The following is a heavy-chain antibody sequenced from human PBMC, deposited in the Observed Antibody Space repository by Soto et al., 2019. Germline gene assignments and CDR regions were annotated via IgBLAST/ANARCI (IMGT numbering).Heavy chain of an antibody. D-gene: IGHD2-2*01. CDR3: ARDGGSIVVVPGNWFDP. V-gene: IGHV1-46*03. CDR1: GYTFTSYY. J-gene: IGHJ5*02. CDR2: INPSGGST. Sequence: QVQLVQSGAEVKKPGASVKVSCKASGYTFTSYYMHWVRQAPGQGLEWMGIINPSGGSTSYAQKFKGRVTMTRDTSTSTVYMELSSLRSEDTAVYYCARDGGSIVVVPGNWFDPWGQGTLVTVSS.